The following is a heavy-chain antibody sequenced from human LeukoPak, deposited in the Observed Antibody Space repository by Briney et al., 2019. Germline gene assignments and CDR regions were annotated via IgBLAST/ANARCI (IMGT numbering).Heavy chain of an antibody. CDR1: GFTFSSYW. CDR3: ARACGNADKWVGAFDI. CDR2: IKQDGSEK. V-gene: IGHV3-7*01. J-gene: IGHJ3*02. D-gene: IGHD1-1*01. Sequence: PGGSLRLSCAASGFTFSSYWMSWVRQAPGKGLEWVANIKQDGSEKYYVDSVKGRFTISRDNAKNSLYLQMNSLRAEDTAVYYCARACGNADKWVGAFDIWGQGTMVTVSS.